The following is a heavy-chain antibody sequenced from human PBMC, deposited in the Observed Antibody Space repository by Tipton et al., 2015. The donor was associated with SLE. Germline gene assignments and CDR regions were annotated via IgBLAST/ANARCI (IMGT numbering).Heavy chain of an antibody. Sequence: TLSLTCTVSGGSVSTCTYFWAWIRPTPGKGLGWIGSVYSRGSTYYTPSLKSRVTTSLDTSKNQFSLRLSSVTAADTAIYYCARHLVPSVTFTRDPYFDYWGQGMQVTVSS. CDR1: GGSVSTCTYF. D-gene: IGHD3-16*01. CDR2: VYSRGST. V-gene: IGHV4-39*07. CDR3: ARHLVPSVTFTRDPYFDY. J-gene: IGHJ4*02.